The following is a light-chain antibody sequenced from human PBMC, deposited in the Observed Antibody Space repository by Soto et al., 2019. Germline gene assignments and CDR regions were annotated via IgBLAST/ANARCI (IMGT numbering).Light chain of an antibody. CDR1: QSVSNY. CDR3: QQRSNWPT. J-gene: IGKJ5*01. CDR2: DAS. Sequence: EIVLTQSPATLSLSPGERATLSCRASQSVSNYLAWYQHRPGQAPRLLMYDASNRATGIPARFSGSGSGTDFTLIISSLEPEDFAVYYCQQRSNWPTFGQGTRLEIK. V-gene: IGKV3-11*01.